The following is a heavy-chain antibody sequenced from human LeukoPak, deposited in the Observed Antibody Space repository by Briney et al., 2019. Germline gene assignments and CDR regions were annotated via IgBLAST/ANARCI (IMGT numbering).Heavy chain of an antibody. CDR2: ISSSSTI. Sequence: GGSLRLSCAASGFTFSDYYMNWVRQAPGKGLEWVSSISSSSTIYYADSVKGRFTISRDNAKNSLYLQMNSLRAENTAVYYCARDPHITMIVVAIPDYWGQGTLVTVSS. J-gene: IGHJ4*02. V-gene: IGHV3-69-1*02. D-gene: IGHD3-22*01. CDR1: GFTFSDYY. CDR3: ARDPHITMIVVAIPDY.